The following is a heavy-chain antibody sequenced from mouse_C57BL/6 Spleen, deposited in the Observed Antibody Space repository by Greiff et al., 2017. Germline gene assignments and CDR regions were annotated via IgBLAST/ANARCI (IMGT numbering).Heavy chain of an antibody. J-gene: IGHJ1*03. Sequence: QVQLQQPGAELVKPGASVKLSCKASGYTFTSYWMHWVKQRPGQGLEWIGMIHPNSGSTNYNEKFKSKATLTVDKSSSTAYMQLSSLTSEDSAVYYCARTGSSRYFDVWGTGTTVTVSS. CDR3: ARTGSSRYFDV. CDR1: GYTFTSYW. D-gene: IGHD1-1*01. CDR2: IHPNSGST. V-gene: IGHV1-64*01.